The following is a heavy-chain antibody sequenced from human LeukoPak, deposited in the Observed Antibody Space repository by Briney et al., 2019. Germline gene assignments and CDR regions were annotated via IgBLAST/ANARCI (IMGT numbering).Heavy chain of an antibody. Sequence: GESLKISCKGSGYRFSDYWIGWVRPVPGRGLEWMGIIYPDDSNTRYSPSFQGQVTLSTDKSTNTAYLQWSSLEASDSAVYYCARRGGRIPSPLFDYWGQGTQVTVSS. J-gene: IGHJ4*02. CDR1: GYRFSDYW. D-gene: IGHD1-26*01. CDR3: ARRGGRIPSPLFDY. CDR2: IYPDDSNT. V-gene: IGHV5-51*01.